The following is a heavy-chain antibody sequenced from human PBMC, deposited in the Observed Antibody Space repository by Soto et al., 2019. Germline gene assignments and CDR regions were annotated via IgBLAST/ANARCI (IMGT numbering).Heavy chain of an antibody. J-gene: IGHJ4*02. D-gene: IGHD3-22*01. CDR1: GGTFSSYA. CDR3: AAYYDDGSGYLHYFDY. Sequence: QVQLVQSGAEVKKPGSSVKVSCKASGGTFSSYAISWVRQAPGQGLEWMGGIIPIFGTANYAQKFQGRVTITADKSTSAASVELSSLRSEDTALYYCAAYYDDGSGYLHYFDYGGQGTRVTVSS. V-gene: IGHV1-69*06. CDR2: IIPIFGTA.